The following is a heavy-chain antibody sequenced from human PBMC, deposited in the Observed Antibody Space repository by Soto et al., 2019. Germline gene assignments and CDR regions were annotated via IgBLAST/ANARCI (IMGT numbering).Heavy chain of an antibody. Sequence: ETLSLTCAVSGGSISGSYYYWAWLRQSPGKGPEWIGSVFYTGFTSYNPSLESRVSVSVDTSKSQFSLKLSAVTAADTAVYYCATSQKGYNWNYFDHWGQGALVTVSS. CDR3: ATSQKGYNWNYFDH. V-gene: IGHV4-39*01. CDR2: VFYTGFT. CDR1: GGSISGSYYY. J-gene: IGHJ4*02. D-gene: IGHD1-20*01.